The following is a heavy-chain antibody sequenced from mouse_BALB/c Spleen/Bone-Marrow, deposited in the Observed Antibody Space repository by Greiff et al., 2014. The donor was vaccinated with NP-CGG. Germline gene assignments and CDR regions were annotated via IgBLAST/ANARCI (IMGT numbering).Heavy chain of an antibody. D-gene: IGHD2-4*01. Sequence: QVQLKQSGAELVKPGTSVKMSCKASGYTFTSYWMHWVKQRPGQGLEWIGEIYPGSDSTNYNEKFKSKATLTADTSSSTAYMQLSNLPSGSSAVDYCARKDDYSDYYFAYWGQGTTLTVSS. J-gene: IGHJ2*01. V-gene: IGHV1-55*01. CDR1: GYTFTSYW. CDR3: ARKDDYSDYYFAY. CDR2: IYPGSDST.